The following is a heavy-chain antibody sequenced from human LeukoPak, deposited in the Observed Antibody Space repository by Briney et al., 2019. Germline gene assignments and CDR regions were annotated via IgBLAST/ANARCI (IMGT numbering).Heavy chain of an antibody. D-gene: IGHD3-10*01. CDR2: IYHTGST. Sequence: SETLSLACAVFGGSISSSNWWIWVRQPPEKGLEWIGEIYHTGSTNYNPSLKSRVTISIDKSKNQFSLKLSSVTAADTAMYYCARDTGGRGRLNAFDIWGQGTMVTVSS. V-gene: IGHV4-4*02. J-gene: IGHJ3*02. CDR3: ARDTGGRGRLNAFDI. CDR1: GGSISSSNW.